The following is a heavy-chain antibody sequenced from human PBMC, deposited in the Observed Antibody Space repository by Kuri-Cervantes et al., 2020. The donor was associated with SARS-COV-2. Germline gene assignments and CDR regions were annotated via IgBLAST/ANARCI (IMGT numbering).Heavy chain of an antibody. CDR2: IKSKTDGGTT. V-gene: IGHV3-15*01. CDR3: AKDRQNYGFWSGLDY. D-gene: IGHD3-3*01. J-gene: IGHJ4*02. Sequence: GGSLRLSCAASGFTFSNAWMSWVRQAPGKGLEWVGRIKSKTDGGTTDYAAPVKGRFTISRDDSKNTLYLQMNSLRTEDTAVYYCAKDRQNYGFWSGLDYWGQGTLVTVSS. CDR1: GFTFSNAW.